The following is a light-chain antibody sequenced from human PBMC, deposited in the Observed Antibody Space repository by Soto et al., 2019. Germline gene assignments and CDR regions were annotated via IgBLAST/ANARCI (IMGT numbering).Light chain of an antibody. CDR3: QKYTSAPTWT. Sequence: DIQMTQSPSSLPASVGDRVTITCRASQGISNYLAWYQQKPGKVPKLLIYAASTLQSGVPSRFSGSGSGTDFTLTISSLQPEDVATYYCQKYTSAPTWTFGQGTKVDIK. CDR2: AAS. J-gene: IGKJ1*01. V-gene: IGKV1-27*01. CDR1: QGISNY.